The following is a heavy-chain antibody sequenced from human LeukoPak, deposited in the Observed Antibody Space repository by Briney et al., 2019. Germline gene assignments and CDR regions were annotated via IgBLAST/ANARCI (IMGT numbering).Heavy chain of an antibody. J-gene: IGHJ3*02. CDR2: ISYDGSNK. D-gene: IGHD3-3*01. Sequence: PGRSLRLSCAASGFTFSSYAMHWVRQAPGKGLEWVAVISYDGSNKYYADSVKGRFTISRDNSKNTLYLQMNSLRAEDTAVYYCARSTIFGVVIRGGPRPGGETDAFDIWGQGTMVTVSS. V-gene: IGHV3-30-3*01. CDR1: GFTFSSYA. CDR3: ARSTIFGVVIRGGPRPGGETDAFDI.